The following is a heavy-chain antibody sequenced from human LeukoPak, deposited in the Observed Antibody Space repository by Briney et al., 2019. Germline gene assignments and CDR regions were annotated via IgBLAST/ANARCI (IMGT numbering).Heavy chain of an antibody. Sequence: SETLSLTCTVSGGSISSSSFYWGWIRQPPGKGLEWIGEINHSGSTNYNPSLKSRVTISVDTSKNQFSLKLSSVTAADTAVYYCARGRSVITMVRGVTRGSYYMDVWGKGTPVTVSS. CDR1: GGSISSSSFY. CDR3: ARGRSVITMVRGVTRGSYYMDV. CDR2: INHSGST. V-gene: IGHV4-39*07. J-gene: IGHJ6*03. D-gene: IGHD3-10*01.